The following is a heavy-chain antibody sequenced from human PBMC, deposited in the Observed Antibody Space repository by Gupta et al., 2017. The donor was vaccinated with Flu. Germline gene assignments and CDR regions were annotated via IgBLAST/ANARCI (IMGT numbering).Heavy chain of an antibody. D-gene: IGHD3-9*01. CDR2: IDPSDSYT. CDR1: GYSFTSYW. V-gene: IGHV5-10-1*01. J-gene: IGHJ4*02. Sequence: EVQLVQSGAEVKKPGESLRISCKGSGYSFTSYWISWVRQMPGKGLEWMGRIDPSDSYTNYSPSFQGHVTISADKSISTAYLQWSSLKASDTAMYYCARHLYDILTGYLGYFDYWGQGTLVTVSS. CDR3: ARHLYDILTGYLGYFDY.